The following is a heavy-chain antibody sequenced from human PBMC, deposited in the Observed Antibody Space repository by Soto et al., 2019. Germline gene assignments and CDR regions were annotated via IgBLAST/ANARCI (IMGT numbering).Heavy chain of an antibody. CDR1: SGSISSSNW. CDR3: ARRPYCSSTSCYVRLGAAFDI. D-gene: IGHD2-2*01. J-gene: IGHJ3*02. CDR2: IYHSGST. Sequence: QVQLQESGPGLVKPSGTLSLTCAVSSGSISSSNWWSWVRQPPGKGLEWIGEIYHSGSTNYNPSLKSRVTISVDKSKNQCSLKLSSVTAADTAVYYCARRPYCSSTSCYVRLGAAFDIWGQGTMVTVSS. V-gene: IGHV4-4*02.